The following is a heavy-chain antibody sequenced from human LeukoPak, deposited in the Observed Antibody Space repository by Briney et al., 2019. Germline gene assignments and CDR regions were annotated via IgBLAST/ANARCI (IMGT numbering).Heavy chain of an antibody. V-gene: IGHV3-21*06. J-gene: IGHJ6*03. CDR2: ITSSSSYI. CDR1: GFTFSSYS. CDR3: ARDPYSGSYGPYYYYYMDV. D-gene: IGHD1-26*01. Sequence: GGSLRLSCAASGFTFSSYSMNWVRQAPGKGLEWVSSITSSSSYIYYADSVKGRFTISRDNAKNSLYLQMDSLRVEDTAVYYCARDPYSGSYGPYYYYYMDVWGKGTTVTISS.